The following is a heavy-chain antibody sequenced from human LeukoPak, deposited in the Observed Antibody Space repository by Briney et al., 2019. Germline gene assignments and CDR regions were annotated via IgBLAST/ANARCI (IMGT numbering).Heavy chain of an antibody. J-gene: IGHJ4*02. CDR1: GYSISNGYY. CDR2: IYSSGNT. D-gene: IGHD6-19*01. V-gene: IGHV4-38-2*02. CDR3: ARSKRYSGWYGYIDY. Sequence: SETLSLTCTVSGYSISNGYYWGWIRQPAGKGLEWIGRIYSSGNTNYNPSLKSRVTISLDTSKNQFSLKLTSVTAADTAVYYCARSKRYSGWYGYIDYWGQGTLVSVSS.